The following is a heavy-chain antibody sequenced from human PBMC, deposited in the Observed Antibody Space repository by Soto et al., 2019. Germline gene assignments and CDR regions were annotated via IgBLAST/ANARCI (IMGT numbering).Heavy chain of an antibody. CDR2: IFSNDEK. CDR1: GFSLSNGRIG. CDR3: ARMRGNYYYGMDV. V-gene: IGHV2-26*01. Sequence: QVTLKESGPVLVKPTETLTLTCTVSGFSLSNGRIGVSWIRQPPGKALEWLAHIFSNDEKSYSTSLKNRLTISKDTSKSQVVLSMTNMDPVDTATYYCARMRGNYYYGMDVWGQGTTVTVSS. J-gene: IGHJ6*02.